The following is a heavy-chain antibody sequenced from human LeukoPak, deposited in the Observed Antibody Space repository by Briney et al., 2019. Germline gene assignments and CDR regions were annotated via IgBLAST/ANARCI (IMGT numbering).Heavy chain of an antibody. CDR1: GYTFTSYY. CDR2: INPSGGST. CDR3: ARDAAATVVTPGYYFDY. V-gene: IGHV1-46*01. Sequence: ASVKVSCKASGYTFTSYYMHWVRQAPGQGLEWMGIINPSGGSTSYAQKFQGRVTMTRDTSTSTVYMELSSLRSEDTAVYYCARDAAATVVTPGYYFDYWGQGTLVTVSS. D-gene: IGHD4-23*01. J-gene: IGHJ4*02.